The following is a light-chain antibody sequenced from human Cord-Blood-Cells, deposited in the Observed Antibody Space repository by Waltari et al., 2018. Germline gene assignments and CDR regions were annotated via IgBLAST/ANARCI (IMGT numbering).Light chain of an antibody. CDR2: EVS. CDR3: SSYAGSNNYV. CDR1: SSDVVGYNY. V-gene: IGLV2-8*01. Sequence: QSALTQPPSASGSPGPSVTISCTGTSSDVVGYNYVPWYQHHPGKAPKLMIYEVSKRPSGVPDRFSGSKSGNTASLTVSGLQAEDEADYYCSSYAGSNNYVFGTGTKVTVL. J-gene: IGLJ1*01.